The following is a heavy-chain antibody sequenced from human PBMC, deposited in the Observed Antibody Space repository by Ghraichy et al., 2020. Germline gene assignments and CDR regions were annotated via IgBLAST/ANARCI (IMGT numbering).Heavy chain of an antibody. J-gene: IGHJ6*01. D-gene: IGHD2-21*02. CDR3: ARGRNDFDNYYYYGMDV. CDR2: IIPIFGTA. Sequence: SVKVACKASGGTFSSYAISWVRQAPGQGLEWMGGIIPIFGTANYAQKFQGRVTITADESTSTAYMELSSLRSEDTAVDYCARGRNDFDNYYYYGMDVWGQGTTVTVSS. CDR1: GGTFSSYA. V-gene: IGHV1-69*13.